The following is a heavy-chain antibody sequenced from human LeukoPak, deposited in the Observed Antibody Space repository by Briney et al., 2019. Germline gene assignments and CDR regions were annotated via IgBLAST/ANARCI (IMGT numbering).Heavy chain of an antibody. CDR2: IYYSGST. Sequence: SETLSLTCAVSGGSISNTSYYWGWIRQPPGKGLEWIGTIYYSGSTYYNPSLKSRVTISVDTSKNQFSLKLSSVTAADTAVYYCARLWLSYFDCWGQGTLVTVSS. D-gene: IGHD3-9*01. CDR1: GGSISNTSYY. J-gene: IGHJ4*02. CDR3: ARLWLSYFDC. V-gene: IGHV4-39*01.